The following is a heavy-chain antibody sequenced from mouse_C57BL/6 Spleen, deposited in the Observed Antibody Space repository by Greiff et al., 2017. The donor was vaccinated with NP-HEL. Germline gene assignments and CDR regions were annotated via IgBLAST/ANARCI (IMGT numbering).Heavy chain of an antibody. D-gene: IGHD1-1*01. CDR3: AISIGSSPFAY. Sequence: QVQLQQPGAELVKPGASVKVSCKASGYTFTSYWMHWVKQRPGQGLEWIVRIHPSDSDTNYNQKFKGKATLTVDKSSSTAYMQLSSLTSEDSAVYYCAISIGSSPFAYWGQGTLVTVSA. J-gene: IGHJ3*01. CDR2: IHPSDSDT. V-gene: IGHV1-74*01. CDR1: GYTFTSYW.